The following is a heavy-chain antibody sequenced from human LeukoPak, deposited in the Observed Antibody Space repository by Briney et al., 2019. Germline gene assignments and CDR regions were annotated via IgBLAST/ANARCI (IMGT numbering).Heavy chain of an antibody. CDR2: IYYSGST. V-gene: IGHV4-39*07. D-gene: IGHD3-22*01. CDR1: GGSISSSSYY. J-gene: IGHJ4*02. Sequence: SETLSLTCTVSGGSISSSSYYWGWIRQPPGKGLEWIGSIYYSGSTYYNPSLRSRVTMSVDTSKNQFSLKLSSVTAADTAVYYCAREDSSGYSINDYWGQGTLVTVSS. CDR3: AREDSSGYSINDY.